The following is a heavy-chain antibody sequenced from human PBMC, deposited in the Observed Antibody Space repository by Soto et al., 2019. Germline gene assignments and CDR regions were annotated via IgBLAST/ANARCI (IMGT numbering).Heavy chain of an antibody. CDR3: TTDSAGPFDY. V-gene: IGHV3-15*01. CDR1: GFTFSNAW. CDR2: IKSKIDGGPT. J-gene: IGHJ4*02. Sequence: GGSLRLSCAASGFTFSNAWMSWVRQAPGKGLEWVGRIKSKIDGGPTDYAAPVKGRFTISRDDSKNTLSLQMNSLKTEDTAVYYCTTDSAGPFDYWGQGTLVTVSS.